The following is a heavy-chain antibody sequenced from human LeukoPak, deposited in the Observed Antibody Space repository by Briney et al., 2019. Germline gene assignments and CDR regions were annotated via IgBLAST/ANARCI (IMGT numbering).Heavy chain of an antibody. J-gene: IGHJ6*03. CDR3: ATATLYDFWSGGYYYMDV. CDR1: GYTFTSYD. CDR2: MNPNSGNT. D-gene: IGHD3-3*01. V-gene: IGHV1-8*01. Sequence: ASVKVSCKASGYTFTSYDINWVRQATGQGLEWMGWMNPNSGNTGYAQKFQGRVTMTEDTSTDTAYMELSSLRSEDTAVYYCATATLYDFWSGGYYYMDVWGKGTTVTVSS.